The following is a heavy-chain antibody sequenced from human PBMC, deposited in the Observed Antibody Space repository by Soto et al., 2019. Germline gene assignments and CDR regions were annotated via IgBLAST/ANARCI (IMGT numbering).Heavy chain of an antibody. CDR2: IYPGDSDT. J-gene: IGHJ6*02. Sequence: GESLKISCKGSGYSFTSYWIGWVRQMPGKGLEWMGIIYPGDSDTRYSPSFQGQVTISADKSISTAYLQWSSLKASDTAMYYRARTSAAGKYYYGMDVWGQGTTVTGSS. CDR1: GYSFTSYW. D-gene: IGHD6-13*01. CDR3: ARTSAAGKYYYGMDV. V-gene: IGHV5-51*01.